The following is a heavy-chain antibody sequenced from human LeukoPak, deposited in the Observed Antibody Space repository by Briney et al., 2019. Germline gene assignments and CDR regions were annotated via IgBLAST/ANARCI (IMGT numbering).Heavy chain of an antibody. D-gene: IGHD3-10*01. CDR2: ISGSGGST. CDR3: AKVVVRGGARGTYYFDY. CDR1: GFTFSSYA. J-gene: IGHJ4*02. V-gene: IGHV3-23*01. Sequence: GGSLRLSCAASGFTFSSYAMSWVRQAPGKGLEWVSAISGSGGSTYYADSAKGRFTISRDNSKNTLYLQMNSLRAEDTAVYYCAKVVVRGGARGTYYFDYWGQGTLVTVSS.